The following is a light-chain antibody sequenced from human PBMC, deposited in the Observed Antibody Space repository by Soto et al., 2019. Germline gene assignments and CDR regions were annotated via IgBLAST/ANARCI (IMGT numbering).Light chain of an antibody. J-gene: IGKJ4*01. CDR2: GAS. V-gene: IGKV3-20*01. CDR1: QPIDRKF. CDR3: QRFDASLFN. Sequence: EVVLTQSPGTLSLSPGERATLSCRASQPIDRKFLGWYQQKPGQAPRLLIHGASTRATGVPDRFSGSGSERDFSLTISSLEPEDFAVYFCQRFDASLFNFGGGTKVEIK.